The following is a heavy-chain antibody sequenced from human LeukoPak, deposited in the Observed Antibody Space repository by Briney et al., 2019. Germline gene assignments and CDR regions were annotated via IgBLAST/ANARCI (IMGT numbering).Heavy chain of an antibody. CDR3: AKRASGSGTSLYYFDY. CDR2: IKHDGGEK. CDR1: GFTFSNYW. Sequence: GGSLRLSCAASGFTFSNYWMTWVRQAPGKGLEWVANIKHDGGEKYYVDSVKGRFTISRDNAKNTLYLQMNSLRAEDTAVYYCAKRASGSGTSLYYFDYWGQGTLVTVSS. J-gene: IGHJ4*02. D-gene: IGHD3-10*01. V-gene: IGHV3-7*05.